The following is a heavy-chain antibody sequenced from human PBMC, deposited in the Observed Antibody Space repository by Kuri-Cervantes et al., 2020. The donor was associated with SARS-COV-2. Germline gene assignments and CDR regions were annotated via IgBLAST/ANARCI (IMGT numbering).Heavy chain of an antibody. V-gene: IGHV1-69*04. CDR2: IIPIFGIA. Sequence: SVKVSCKASGGTFSSYAISWVRQAPGQGLEWMGRIIPIFGIANYAQKFQGRVTITADKSTITAYMVLSSLRSEDTAVYYCARDAAADNLSDYWGQGTLVTVSS. CDR3: ARDAAADNLSDY. J-gene: IGHJ4*02. CDR1: GGTFSSYA. D-gene: IGHD6-13*01.